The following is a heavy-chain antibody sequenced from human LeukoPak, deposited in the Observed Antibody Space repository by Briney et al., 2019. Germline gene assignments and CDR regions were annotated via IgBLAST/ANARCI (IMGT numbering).Heavy chain of an antibody. Sequence: GGSLRLSCAASGFTFSSYAMHWVRQAPGKGLEYVSAISSNGGSTYYANSVKGRFTISRDNSKNTLYLQMGSLRAEDMAVYYCARVSVVWGYSSSGGHYFDYWGQGTLVTVSS. J-gene: IGHJ4*02. CDR2: ISSNGGST. CDR3: ARVSVVWGYSSSGGHYFDY. V-gene: IGHV3-64*01. CDR1: GFTFSSYA. D-gene: IGHD6-6*01.